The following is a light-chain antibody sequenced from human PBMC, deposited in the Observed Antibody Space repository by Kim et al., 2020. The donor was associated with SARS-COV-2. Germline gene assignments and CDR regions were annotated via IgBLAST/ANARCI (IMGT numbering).Light chain of an antibody. CDR1: KLGDKY. CDR3: QAWDSSTGV. J-gene: IGLJ3*02. Sequence: SYELTQPPSVSVSPGQTASITCSGDKLGDKYACWYQQKPCQSPVLVIYQDSKRPSGIPARFSGSNSGNTATLTISGTQAMDEADYYCQAWDSSTGVFGGGTQLTVL. CDR2: QDS. V-gene: IGLV3-1*01.